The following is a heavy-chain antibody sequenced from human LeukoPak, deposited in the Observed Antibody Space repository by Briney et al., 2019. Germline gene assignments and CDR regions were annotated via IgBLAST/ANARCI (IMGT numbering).Heavy chain of an antibody. D-gene: IGHD1-26*01. J-gene: IGHJ4*02. Sequence: PGGSLRLSCAASALTFTSYWMHWVRQVPGKGLVWVSQINHDGSTTNCADSVKGRFTISRDNAKNTLYLQMNGLRAEDTAVYYCAGSGSSSIWGQGTLVTVSS. CDR2: INHDGSTT. V-gene: IGHV3-74*01. CDR1: ALTFTSYW. CDR3: AGSGSSSI.